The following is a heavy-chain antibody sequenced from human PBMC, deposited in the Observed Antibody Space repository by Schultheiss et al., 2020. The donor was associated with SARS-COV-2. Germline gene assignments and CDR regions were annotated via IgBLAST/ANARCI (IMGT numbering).Heavy chain of an antibody. J-gene: IGHJ4*02. D-gene: IGHD5-12*01. CDR3: TTAQWLRFFDY. V-gene: IGHV3-9*01. CDR2: ISWNSGSI. Sequence: GGSLRLSCAASGFTFDDYAMHWVRQAPGKGLEWVSGISWNSGSIGYADSVKGRFTISRDDSKNTLYLQMNSLKTEDTAVYYCTTAQWLRFFDYWGQGTLVTVSS. CDR1: GFTFDDYA.